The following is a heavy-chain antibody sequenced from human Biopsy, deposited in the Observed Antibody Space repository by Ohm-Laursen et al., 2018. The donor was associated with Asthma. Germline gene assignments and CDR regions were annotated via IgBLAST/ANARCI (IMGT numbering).Heavy chain of an antibody. CDR2: SNQGGSP. Sequence: GTLSLTCGVYRGSLRVYVWSWIRQPPGKGLEWIGESNQGGSPTFNPSLKSRVTISRDTSKNQLSLKLRSVTAADTAVYYCASGPEWYGLDVWGQGATVTVSS. V-gene: IGHV4-34*01. CDR3: ASGPEWYGLDV. CDR1: RGSLRVYV. J-gene: IGHJ6*02. D-gene: IGHD3-3*01.